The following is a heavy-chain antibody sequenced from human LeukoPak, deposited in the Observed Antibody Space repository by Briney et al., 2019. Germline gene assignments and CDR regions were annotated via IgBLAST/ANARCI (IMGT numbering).Heavy chain of an antibody. CDR2: INHSGST. CDR3: AGGGNYCPQWWVYP. Sequence: SETLSLTCAVYGGYFSGYYWSWIRQPPGKGLEWIGEINHSGSTNYNPSLKSRVTISVDTSKNQFSLELHSVTHADTAVYYFAGGGNYCPQWWVYPGGRGILVSVSS. D-gene: IGHD1-7*01. J-gene: IGHJ5*02. CDR1: GGYFSGYY. V-gene: IGHV4-34*01.